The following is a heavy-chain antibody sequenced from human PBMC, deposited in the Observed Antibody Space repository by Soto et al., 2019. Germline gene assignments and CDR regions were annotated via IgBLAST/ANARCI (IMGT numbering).Heavy chain of an antibody. D-gene: IGHD3-10*01. CDR1: GGSISSYY. J-gene: IGHJ3*02. Sequence: PSETLSLTCTVSGGSISSYYWSWIRQPPGKGLEWIGYIYYSGSTNYNPSLKSRVTISVDTSKNQFSLKLSSVTAADTAVYYCARRYGSAFEIWGQGTMVT. V-gene: IGHV4-59*01. CDR2: IYYSGST. CDR3: ARRYGSAFEI.